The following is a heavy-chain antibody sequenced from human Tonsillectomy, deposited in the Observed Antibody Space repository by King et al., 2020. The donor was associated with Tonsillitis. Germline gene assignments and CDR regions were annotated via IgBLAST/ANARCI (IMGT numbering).Heavy chain of an antibody. CDR3: ARGEAYCSGGSCFSSYYYRMEV. J-gene: IGHJ6*02. Sequence: VQLVESGAEVKKPGASVKVSCKASGYTFTSYDINWVRQATGQGLEWMGWMNPNSGNTGYAQKFQGRVTMTRNTSISTAYMELSSLRSEDTAVYYCARGEAYCSGGSCFSSYYYRMEVWGQGTTVTVSS. CDR2: MNPNSGNT. D-gene: IGHD2-15*01. CDR1: GYTFTSYD. V-gene: IGHV1-8*01.